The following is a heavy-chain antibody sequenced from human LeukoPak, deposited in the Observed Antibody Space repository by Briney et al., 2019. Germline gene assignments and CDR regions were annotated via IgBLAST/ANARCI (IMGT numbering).Heavy chain of an antibody. CDR1: GGSFRGYS. CDR2: INHSGST. CDR3: ARAGFGLAPLRGTPFDY. J-gene: IGHJ4*02. D-gene: IGHD3-10*01. V-gene: IGHV4-34*01. Sequence: SETLSLTCDVHGGSFRGYSWNWIRQPPGKGLEWIGEINHSGSTNYNPSLKSRVTISVDTSKNQFSLKLSSVTAADTAVYYCARAGFGLAPLRGTPFDYWGQGTLVTVSS.